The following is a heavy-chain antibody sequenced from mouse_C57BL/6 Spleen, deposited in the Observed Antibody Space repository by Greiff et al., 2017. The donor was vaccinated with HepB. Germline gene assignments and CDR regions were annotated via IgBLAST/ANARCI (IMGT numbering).Heavy chain of an antibody. CDR3: ASVTTVVATNFDV. CDR2: IYPGDGDT. D-gene: IGHD1-1*01. Sequence: QVQLKESGAELVKPGASVKISCKASGYAFSSYWMNWVKQRPGKGLEWIGQIYPGDGDTNYNGKFKGKATLTADKSSSTAYMQLSSLTSEDSAVYFCASVTTVVATNFDVWGTGTTVTVSS. CDR1: GYAFSSYW. J-gene: IGHJ1*03. V-gene: IGHV1-80*01.